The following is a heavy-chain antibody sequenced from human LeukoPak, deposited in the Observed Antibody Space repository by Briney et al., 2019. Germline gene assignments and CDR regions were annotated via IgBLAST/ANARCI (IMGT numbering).Heavy chain of an antibody. CDR1: GFTLSSYS. V-gene: IGHV3-21*01. CDR3: ARAGSGYTSPSDY. CDR2: ISSSSLYI. Sequence: GGSLRLSCAVSGFTLSSYSMKWVRQAPGKGLEWVSSISSSSLYIYYGDSVKGRFTISRDNAKHSVYLQMDRLRAEDTAVYYCARAGSGYTSPSDYWGQGTLVTVSS. D-gene: IGHD6-13*01. J-gene: IGHJ4*02.